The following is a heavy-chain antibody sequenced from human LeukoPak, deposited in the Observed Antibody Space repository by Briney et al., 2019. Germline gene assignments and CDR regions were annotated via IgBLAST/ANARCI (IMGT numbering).Heavy chain of an antibody. J-gene: IGHJ4*02. CDR3: ARVVADHFDY. CDR2: IYPGDSDT. CDR1: GYSFASYW. V-gene: IGHV5-51*01. D-gene: IGHD5-12*01. Sequence: GESLKISCKGSGYSFASYWIGWVRQMPGKGLEWMGIIYPGDSDTIYSPSFQGQVTISADKSISTAYLQWNSLKASDTAMYYCARVVADHFDYWGQGTLVTVSS.